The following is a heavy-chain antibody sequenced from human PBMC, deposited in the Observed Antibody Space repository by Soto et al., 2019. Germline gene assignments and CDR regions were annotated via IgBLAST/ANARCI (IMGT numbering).Heavy chain of an antibody. CDR2: VSYDGSET. CDR3: AKAHYYSSGSYNA. Sequence: QVQLVESGGGVVQPGRSLRLSCAASGFIFSSYAMHWVRQAPGKGLEWVAFVSYDGSETYHADSVKGRFTISRDNSKNTLFLQMNSLRIEDTAVYYCAKAHYYSSGSYNAWGQGTLVNVSS. J-gene: IGHJ5*02. CDR1: GFIFSSYA. D-gene: IGHD3-10*01. V-gene: IGHV3-30*18.